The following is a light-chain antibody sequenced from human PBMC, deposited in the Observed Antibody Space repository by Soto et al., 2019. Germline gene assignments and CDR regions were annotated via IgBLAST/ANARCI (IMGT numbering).Light chain of an antibody. CDR3: QSYDSSLSVVV. CDR1: RSNIGAGYD. J-gene: IGLJ2*01. CDR2: ANI. Sequence: QSVLTQPPSVSGAPGQRVAISCTGSRSNIGAGYDVHWYQQLPGTAPKLLIYANINRPSGVPDRFSGSKSGTSASLAITGLQAEDEADYYCQSYDSSLSVVVFGGGTQLTVL. V-gene: IGLV1-40*01.